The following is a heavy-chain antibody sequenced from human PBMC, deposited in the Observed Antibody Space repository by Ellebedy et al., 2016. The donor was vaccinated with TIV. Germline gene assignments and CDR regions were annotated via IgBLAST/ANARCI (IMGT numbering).Heavy chain of an antibody. CDR3: ARGSGLHHDDSFDI. D-gene: IGHD6-19*01. Sequence: ASVKVSCKASIFNLGSFGINWVRQAPGKGLEWMGWVSGYNGNTKHAQKFQGSVTMSTDTSTNTAYMDLRRLRSDDTALYFCARGSGLHHDDSFDIWGLGTMVTVSS. CDR2: VSGYNGNT. CDR1: IFNLGSFG. V-gene: IGHV1-18*01. J-gene: IGHJ3*02.